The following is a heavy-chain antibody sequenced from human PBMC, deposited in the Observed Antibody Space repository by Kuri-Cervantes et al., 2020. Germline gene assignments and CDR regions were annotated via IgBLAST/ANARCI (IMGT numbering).Heavy chain of an antibody. V-gene: IGHV3-30-3*01. D-gene: IGHD2-2*01. J-gene: IGHJ4*02. Sequence: GESLKISCAASGFTLSSYAMHWVRQAPGKGLEWVAVISYDGSNKYYADSVKGRFTISRDNSKNTLYLQMNSLRAEDTAVYYCARDRKNLGYCSSTSCPLSRYWGQGTLVTVSS. CDR2: ISYDGSNK. CDR1: GFTLSSYA. CDR3: ARDRKNLGYCSSTSCPLSRY.